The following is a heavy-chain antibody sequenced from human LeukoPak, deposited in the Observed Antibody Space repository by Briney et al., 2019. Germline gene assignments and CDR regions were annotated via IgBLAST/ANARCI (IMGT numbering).Heavy chain of an antibody. D-gene: IGHD3-10*01. J-gene: IGHJ5*02. V-gene: IGHV4-38-2*02. CDR2: IYHSGST. CDR3: ARDLSNAPYGSGSYGP. CDR1: GYSISSGYY. Sequence: SETLSLTCTVSGYSISSGYYWGWIRQPPGKGLEWIGSIYHSGSTYYNPSLKSRVTISVDTSKNQFSLKLSSVTAADTAVYYCARDLSNAPYGSGSYGPRGQGTLLTVSS.